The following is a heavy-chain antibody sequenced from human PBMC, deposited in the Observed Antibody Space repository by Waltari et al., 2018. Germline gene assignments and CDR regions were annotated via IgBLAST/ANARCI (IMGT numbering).Heavy chain of an antibody. J-gene: IGHJ5*02. Sequence: QAQLVESGGGAVQPGRSLRLSCAASGFSFNRFALHWVRQAPGKGQEGLAGRSYDGSKKFYAESVKGRFTISRDNSKNVVYLQVDSLRPEDTAVYYCARDGYSGHLDPWGQGTLVTVSS. CDR2: RSYDGSKK. CDR3: ARDGYSGHLDP. D-gene: IGHD5-12*01. CDR1: GFSFNRFA. V-gene: IGHV3-30*07.